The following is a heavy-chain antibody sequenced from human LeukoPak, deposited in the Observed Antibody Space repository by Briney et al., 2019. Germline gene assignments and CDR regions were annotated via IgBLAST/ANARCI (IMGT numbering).Heavy chain of an antibody. V-gene: IGHV3-74*01. Sequence: GGSLRLSCAVSGLTFSSYWMHWVRQAPGKGLVWVSRINREGSSTSYADSVKGRFTISRDNAKNTLYLQMNSLRAEDTAVYYCEKDGGRGSYVGYYYYMDVWGKGTTVTVSS. CDR2: INREGSST. J-gene: IGHJ6*03. D-gene: IGHD1-26*01. CDR1: GLTFSSYW. CDR3: EKDGGRGSYVGYYYYMDV.